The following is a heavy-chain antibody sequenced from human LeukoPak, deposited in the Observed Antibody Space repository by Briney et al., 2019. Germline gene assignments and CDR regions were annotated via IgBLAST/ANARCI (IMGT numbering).Heavy chain of an antibody. CDR1: GYTFTSYA. J-gene: IGHJ5*02. CDR2: INTNTGSP. D-gene: IGHD2-2*01. Sequence: ASVKVSCKASGYTFTSYAMNWVRQAPGQGLEWMGWINTNTGSPTYAQGFTGRFVFSLDTSVSTAYLQISSLKAEDTAVYYCARDRKGRIVVVPAAQPSYNWFDPWGQGTLVTVSS. V-gene: IGHV7-4-1*02. CDR3: ARDRKGRIVVVPAAQPSYNWFDP.